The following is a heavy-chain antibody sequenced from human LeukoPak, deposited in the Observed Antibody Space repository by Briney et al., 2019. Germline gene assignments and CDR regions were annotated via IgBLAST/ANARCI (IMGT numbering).Heavy chain of an antibody. Sequence: PGGSLRLSCAASGFIFSKYAMNWVRQAPGKGLAWVSYISSSSSNIYYADSVKGRFTISRDNAKNSLYLQMNSLRAEDTAVYYCARDFGMVPTTGRIDWGQGTLVTVSS. J-gene: IGHJ4*02. D-gene: IGHD2-8*02. CDR3: ARDFGMVPTTGRID. CDR1: GFIFSKYA. CDR2: ISSSSSNI. V-gene: IGHV3-48*01.